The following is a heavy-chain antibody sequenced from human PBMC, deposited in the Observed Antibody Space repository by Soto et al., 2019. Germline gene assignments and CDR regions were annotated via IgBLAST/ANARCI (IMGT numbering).Heavy chain of an antibody. CDR1: GGSIRSANYS. D-gene: IGHD3-22*01. CDR2: IYHFGST. V-gene: IGHV4-30-2*01. CDR3: ARAWPYDSSGYPWFDP. J-gene: IGHJ5*02. Sequence: SETLSLTCAVSGGSIRSANYSWTWIRQPPGKGLEWIGNIYHFGSTYYNPSLKSRVTISVDRSKNQFSLKLSSVTAADTAVYYCARAWPYDSSGYPWFDPWGQGNRVTVS.